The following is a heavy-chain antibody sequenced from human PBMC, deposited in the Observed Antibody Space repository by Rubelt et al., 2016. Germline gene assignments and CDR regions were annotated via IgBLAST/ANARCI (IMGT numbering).Heavy chain of an antibody. V-gene: IGHV3-21*02. J-gene: IGHJ6*02. CDR3: ARDLWGPNYAMDV. CDR2: IGRVGDHI. D-gene: IGHD2-21*01. Sequence: EVKLVESGGGLVKPGGSLRLSCAASGFTFSSFAMSWVRQVPGKGLEWVSSIGRVGDHIYYAASVKGRFTISRDNDENSLYLQMHSPRADDTAIYYCARDLWGPNYAMDVWGQGTTVTISS. CDR1: GFTFSSFA.